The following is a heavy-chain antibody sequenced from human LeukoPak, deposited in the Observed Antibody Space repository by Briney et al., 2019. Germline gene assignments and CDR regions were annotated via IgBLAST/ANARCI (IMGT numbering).Heavy chain of an antibody. CDR2: ISSSGSTI. D-gene: IGHD6-19*01. V-gene: IGHV3-48*01. CDR3: AREDRYSSGWYYFDY. J-gene: IGHJ4*02. CDR1: GFTFSSYW. Sequence: GGSLRLSCAVSGFTFSSYWMSWIRQAPGKGLEWVSYISSSGSTIYYADSVKGRFTISRDNAKSSLYLQMNSLRAEDTAVYYCAREDRYSSGWYYFDYWGQGTLVTVSS.